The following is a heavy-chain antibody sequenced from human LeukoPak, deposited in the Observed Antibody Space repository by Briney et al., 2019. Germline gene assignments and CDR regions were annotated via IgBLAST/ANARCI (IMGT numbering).Heavy chain of an antibody. Sequence: PGGSLRLSCAASGFTFSSYGMHWVRQAPGKGLEWVANIKQDGSEKYYVDSVKGRFTISRDNAKNSLYLQMNSLRAEDTAVYYCARLEKYYYDSTFDIWGQGTMVTVSS. CDR2: IKQDGSEK. V-gene: IGHV3-7*01. CDR1: GFTFSSYG. CDR3: ARLEKYYYDSTFDI. D-gene: IGHD3-22*01. J-gene: IGHJ3*02.